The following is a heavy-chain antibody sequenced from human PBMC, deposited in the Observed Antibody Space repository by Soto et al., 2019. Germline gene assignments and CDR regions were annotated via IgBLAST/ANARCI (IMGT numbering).Heavy chain of an antibody. CDR2: IYYSGST. CDR3: AILGGAVTDY. J-gene: IGHJ4*02. V-gene: IGHV4-39*01. CDR1: GSSLSSSSYY. Sequence: SETLSLTCTVSGSSLSSSSYYWGWTRQPPGKGLEWIGSIYYSGSTYYNPSLKSRVTTSVDTCKNQFSLKLSSVTAADTAVYYCAILGGAVTDYWGQGTLVTVSS. D-gene: IGHD2-21*01.